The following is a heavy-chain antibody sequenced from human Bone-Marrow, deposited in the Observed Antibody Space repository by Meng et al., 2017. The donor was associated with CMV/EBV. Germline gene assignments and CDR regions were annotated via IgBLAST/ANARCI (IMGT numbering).Heavy chain of an antibody. CDR1: GYTFTSYY. CDR2: INPSGGST. J-gene: IGHJ6*01. CDR3: ASGRGIAAAGEPRMDV. Sequence: ASVKVSCKASGYTFTSYYMHWVRQAPGQGLEWMGIINPSGGSTSYAQKFQGRVTMTRDPSTSTVYMELSNLRSEVTAVYYCASGRGIAAAGEPRMDVWGQGTTVTVSS. V-gene: IGHV1-46*01. D-gene: IGHD6-13*01.